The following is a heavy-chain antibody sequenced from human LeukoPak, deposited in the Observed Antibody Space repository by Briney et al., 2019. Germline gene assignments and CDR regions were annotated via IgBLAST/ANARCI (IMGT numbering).Heavy chain of an antibody. CDR1: GFTFSSYE. D-gene: IGHD3-9*01. Sequence: QTGGSLRLSCAASGFTFSSYEMNWVRQAPGKGLEWVSYISSSGSTIYYADSVKGRFTISRDNAKNSLYLQMNSLRAEDTAVYYCARDGAYFMFDPWGQGTLVTVSS. J-gene: IGHJ5*02. V-gene: IGHV3-48*03. CDR2: ISSSGSTI. CDR3: ARDGAYFMFDP.